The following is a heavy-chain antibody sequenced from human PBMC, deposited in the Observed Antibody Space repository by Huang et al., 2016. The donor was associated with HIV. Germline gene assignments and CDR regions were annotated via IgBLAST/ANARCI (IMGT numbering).Heavy chain of an antibody. CDR1: GYTFTDSN. Sequence: QVQLVQSGAEVKNPGASVRVSCKASGYTFTDSNINWGRQAPGQGLEWMGWINPKGGGTIYAQRFQGRITRTRDTTISTGHMDLRRIQSDDTAVYFCARDWSFGSSTSPADWGQGTLVTVSS. V-gene: IGHV1-2*02. CDR2: INPKGGGT. J-gene: IGHJ4*02. D-gene: IGHD6-6*01. CDR3: ARDWSFGSSTSPAD.